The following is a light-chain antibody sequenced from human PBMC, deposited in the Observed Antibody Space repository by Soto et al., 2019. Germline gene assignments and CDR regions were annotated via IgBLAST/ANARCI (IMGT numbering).Light chain of an antibody. V-gene: IGKV1-5*03. CDR3: QHYSSYSEA. CDR2: KAS. J-gene: IGKJ1*01. Sequence: DIQMTQSPSTLSGSVGDRVTITCRASQTISSWLAWYQQKPGKAPKLLIYKASTLKSGVPSRFSGSGSGTEFTLTISSLQPDDSATYYCQHYSSYSEAFGQGTKVEIK. CDR1: QTISSW.